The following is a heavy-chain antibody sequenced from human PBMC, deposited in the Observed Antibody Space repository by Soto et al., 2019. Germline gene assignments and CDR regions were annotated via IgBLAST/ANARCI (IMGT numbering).Heavy chain of an antibody. CDR2: IKAYNGNT. Sequence: ASVKVSCKASGYTFTSYAMHWVRQAPGQRLEWMGWIKAYNGNTNYAQKLQGRVTMTTDTSTSTAYMELRSLRSDDTAVYYCARAGSGWYWDFDYWGQGTLVTVSS. CDR3: ARAGSGWYWDFDY. V-gene: IGHV1-18*01. CDR1: GYTFTSYA. D-gene: IGHD6-19*01. J-gene: IGHJ4*02.